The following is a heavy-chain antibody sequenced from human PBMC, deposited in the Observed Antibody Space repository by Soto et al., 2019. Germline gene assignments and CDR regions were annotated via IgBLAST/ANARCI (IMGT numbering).Heavy chain of an antibody. CDR2: IWYDGSNK. CDR1: GFTFSSYG. D-gene: IGHD3-22*01. CDR3: ARDHYYYDSSGYYYDY. V-gene: IGHV3-33*01. Sequence: GGSLRLSCAASGFTFSSYGMHWVRQAPGKGLEWVAVIWYDGSNKYYADSVKGRFTISRDNSKNTLYLQMNSLRAEDTAVYYCARDHYYYDSSGYYYDYWGQGTPAPVYS. J-gene: IGHJ4*02.